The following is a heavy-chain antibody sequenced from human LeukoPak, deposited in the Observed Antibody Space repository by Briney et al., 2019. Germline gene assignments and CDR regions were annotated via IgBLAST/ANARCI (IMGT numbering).Heavy chain of an antibody. CDR3: ARGPSYYYDSSGPSAFDI. CDR2: INHSGST. D-gene: IGHD3-22*01. J-gene: IGHJ3*02. V-gene: IGHV4-34*01. Sequence: SETLSLTCTVSGGSISSYYWSWIRQPPGKGLEWIGEINHSGSTNYNPSLKSRVTISVDTSKNQFSLKLSSVTAADTAVYYCARGPSYYYDSSGPSAFDIWGQGTMVTVSS. CDR1: GGSISSYY.